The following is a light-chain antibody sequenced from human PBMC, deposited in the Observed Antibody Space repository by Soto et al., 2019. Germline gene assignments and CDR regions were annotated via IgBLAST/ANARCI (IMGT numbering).Light chain of an antibody. J-gene: IGLJ1*01. Sequence: QSVLTQPPSVSGAPGQRVTISCTGSSSNIGAGYDVHWYQQLPGTAPKLLIYGNTNRPSGVPDRFSGSKSGTSASLAITGLQAEDEADYYCQSYDNSLSGPSFVFGTGTKLTVL. CDR2: GNT. V-gene: IGLV1-40*01. CDR3: QSYDNSLSGPSFV. CDR1: SSNIGAGYD.